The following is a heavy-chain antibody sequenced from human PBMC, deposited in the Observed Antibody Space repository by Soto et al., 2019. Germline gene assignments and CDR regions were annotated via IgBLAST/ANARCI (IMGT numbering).Heavy chain of an antibody. CDR1: GYTFTNYA. CDR3: ARTLYGDNVDY. V-gene: IGHV1-3*01. J-gene: IGHJ4*02. CDR2: INAGNGNT. D-gene: IGHD4-17*01. Sequence: GASVKVSCKASGYTFTNYAVHWVRQAPGQRLEWMGWINAGNGNTKYSQKFQGRVTMTRNTSISTAYMELSSLRSGDTAVYYCARTLYGDNVDYWGQGTLVTVSS.